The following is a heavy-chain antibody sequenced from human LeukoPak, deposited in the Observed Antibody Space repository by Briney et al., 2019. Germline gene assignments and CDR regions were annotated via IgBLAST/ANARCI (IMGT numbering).Heavy chain of an antibody. CDR3: AKVHPGLRYFDWLIDS. V-gene: IGHV3-30*18. CDR2: ISYDGSNK. Sequence: GGSLRLSCAASGFTFSSYAMHWVRQAPGKGLEWVAVISYDGSNKYYGDSVTGRFTISRDDSKNTLSLQMNSLRAEDTAVYYCAKVHPGLRYFDWLIDSWGQGTLVTVSS. D-gene: IGHD3-9*01. J-gene: IGHJ4*02. CDR1: GFTFSSYA.